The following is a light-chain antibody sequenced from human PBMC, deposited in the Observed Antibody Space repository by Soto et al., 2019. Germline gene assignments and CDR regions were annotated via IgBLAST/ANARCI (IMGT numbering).Light chain of an antibody. CDR2: EVN. CDR1: ISDVGSHNL. J-gene: IGLJ1*01. Sequence: QSVLTQPASVSASPGQSITISCTGTISDVGSHNLVSWYQQHPDKAPKLIIYEVNERPSGVSSRFSGSKSGNTASLTVSGLQPDDEADYHCCSFAGSNPFPYVFGTGTKVTVL. CDR3: CSFAGSNPFPYV. V-gene: IGLV2-23*02.